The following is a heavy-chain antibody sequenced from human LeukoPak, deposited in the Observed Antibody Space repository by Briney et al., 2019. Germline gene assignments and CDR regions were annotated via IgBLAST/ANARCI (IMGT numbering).Heavy chain of an antibody. CDR1: GFTFSSNA. V-gene: IGHV3-30*02. CDR2: IRNDGRNK. D-gene: IGHD1-26*01. Sequence: GGSLRLSCAASGFTFSSNAMHWVRQAPGKGLEWVAFIRNDGRNKYYADSVKGRFTISRDNSKNTLYLQMNSLRAEDTAVYYCAKGLRKLIVGSTEYYFDYWGQGTLVTVSS. CDR3: AKGLRKLIVGSTEYYFDY. J-gene: IGHJ4*02.